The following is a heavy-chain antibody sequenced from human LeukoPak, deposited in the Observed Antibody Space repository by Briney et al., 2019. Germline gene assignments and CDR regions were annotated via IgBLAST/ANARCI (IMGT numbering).Heavy chain of an antibody. CDR2: IRYGGSDK. V-gene: IGHV3-30*02. CDR3: TKDDPFQRCHGY. Sequence: PGGSLRLSCAASGFTFSSYGMHWVRQAPGKGLEWVAFIRYGGSDKYYADPVKGRFTISRDNSNNTLYLQMNSLRAEDTAVYYCTKDDPFQRCHGYWGQGTLVTVSA. CDR1: GFTFSSYG. J-gene: IGHJ4*02. D-gene: IGHD3-3*02.